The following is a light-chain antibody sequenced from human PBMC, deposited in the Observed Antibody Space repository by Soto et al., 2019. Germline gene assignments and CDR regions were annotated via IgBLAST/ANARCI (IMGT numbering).Light chain of an antibody. CDR2: GAS. V-gene: IGKV3-20*01. Sequence: EIVMTKSPATLSFSPGASATLSCRASQSVGSYLVWYQQKPGQAPRLLIYGASIRATGIPDRFSGSESGTAFTLTISRLEPEDSAVYYCQKYGSSPLNFGGGTKVDIK. J-gene: IGKJ4*01. CDR1: QSVGSY. CDR3: QKYGSSPLN.